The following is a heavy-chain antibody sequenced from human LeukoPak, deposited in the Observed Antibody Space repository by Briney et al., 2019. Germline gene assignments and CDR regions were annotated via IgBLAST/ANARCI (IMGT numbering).Heavy chain of an antibody. Sequence: PGGSLRLSCAASGFTFSSYWMHWVRQAPGKGLVWVSRISSDGSTTTYADSVKGRFTISGDNAKNTMYLQMNSLRAEDTALYYCARVTEYSTAGMRYWGQGTLVTVSS. CDR2: ISSDGSTT. CDR1: GFTFSSYW. J-gene: IGHJ4*02. CDR3: ARVTEYSTAGMRY. V-gene: IGHV3-74*01. D-gene: IGHD6-13*01.